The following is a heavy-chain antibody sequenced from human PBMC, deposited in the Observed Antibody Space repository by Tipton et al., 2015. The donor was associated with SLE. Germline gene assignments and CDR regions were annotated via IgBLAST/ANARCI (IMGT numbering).Heavy chain of an antibody. Sequence: SGPEVKKPGASVKVSCKASGYTFSSHALNWVRKAPSKGLEWLSVISHDGTYTYYRDSHKGRFTISRDNSKNTLYLQMNSLRAEDTAVYYDARRSSEAGLFSKRGWFGPWGQGTLVTVSS. CDR2: ISHDGTYT. CDR1: GYTFSSHA. J-gene: IGHJ5*02. D-gene: IGHD2-21*01. V-gene: IGHV3-30-3*01. CDR3: ARRSSEAGLFSKRGWFGP.